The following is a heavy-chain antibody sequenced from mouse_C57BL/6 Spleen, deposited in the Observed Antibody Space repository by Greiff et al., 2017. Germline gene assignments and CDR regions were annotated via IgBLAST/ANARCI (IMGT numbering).Heavy chain of an antibody. J-gene: IGHJ3*01. Sequence: EVQLVESGGGLVKPGGSLKLSCAASGFTFSSYAMSWVRQTPEKRLEWVATISDGGSYTYYPDNVKGRFTISRDNAKNNLYLQMSHLKSEDTAMYYCARDRGNDYGWFAYWGQGTLVTVSA. CDR1: GFTFSSYA. CDR2: ISDGGSYT. D-gene: IGHD2-4*01. V-gene: IGHV5-4*01. CDR3: ARDRGNDYGWFAY.